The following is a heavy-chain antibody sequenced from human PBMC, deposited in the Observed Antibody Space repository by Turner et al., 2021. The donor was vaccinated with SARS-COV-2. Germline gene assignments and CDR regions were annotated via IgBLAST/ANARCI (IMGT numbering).Heavy chain of an antibody. CDR3: ARDQEGPGLVGELGWFEP. D-gene: IGHD1-26*01. Sequence: QVQLVQSGAEVKKPGASVKVSCKAAGNTFKTYTTTWVRQAPGQGLEWMGRIIPVLGTTTYSQKFEGRVTITADKSTSTAYMEMTSLNYEDTAVYYCARDQEGPGLVGELGWFEPWGQGTLVTVSS. J-gene: IGHJ5*02. CDR2: IIPVLGTT. CDR1: GNTFKTYT. V-gene: IGHV1-69*08.